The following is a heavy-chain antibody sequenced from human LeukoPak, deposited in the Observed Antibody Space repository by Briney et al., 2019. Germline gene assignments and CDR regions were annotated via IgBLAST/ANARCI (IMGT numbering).Heavy chain of an antibody. CDR2: IYHSGST. CDR1: GASISSGYW. CDR3: ARDDTGVIRGIRFHY. Sequence: SETLSLTCAVSGASISSGYWWSWVRQPPGKGLEWVGEIYHSGSTNHNPSLKSRVTISVDKSKSQFSLNLSSVTAADTAVYYCARDDTGVIRGIRFHYWGQGTLVTVSS. V-gene: IGHV4-4*02. D-gene: IGHD3-10*01. J-gene: IGHJ4*02.